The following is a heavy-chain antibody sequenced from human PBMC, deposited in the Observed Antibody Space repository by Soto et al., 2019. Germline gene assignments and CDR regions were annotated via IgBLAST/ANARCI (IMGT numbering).Heavy chain of an antibody. CDR1: GFTFSSYS. CDR3: ARDDWRFGELSRFDYYYYYYGMGV. Sequence: RRLSCAASGFTFSSYSMNWVRQAPGKGLEWVSSISSSSSYIYYADSVKGRFTISRDNAKNSLYLQMNSLRAEDTAVYYCARDDWRFGELSRFDYYYYYYGMGVWGQGTTVTVSS. J-gene: IGHJ6*02. V-gene: IGHV3-21*01. D-gene: IGHD3-10*01. CDR2: ISSSSSYI.